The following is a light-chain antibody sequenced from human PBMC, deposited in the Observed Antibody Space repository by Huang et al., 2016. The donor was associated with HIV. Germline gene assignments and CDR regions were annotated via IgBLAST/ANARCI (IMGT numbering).Light chain of an antibody. Sequence: PGDRATLSCRASQSVNSNYLAWYQRKHGQAPRLLIYGASSRATGVPDRFSGSGSGTDFTLTISRLEPEDFAMYYCQQYGNLPPWTFGQGTKVEIK. CDR2: GAS. V-gene: IGKV3-20*01. CDR1: QSVNSNY. CDR3: QQYGNLPPWT. J-gene: IGKJ1*01.